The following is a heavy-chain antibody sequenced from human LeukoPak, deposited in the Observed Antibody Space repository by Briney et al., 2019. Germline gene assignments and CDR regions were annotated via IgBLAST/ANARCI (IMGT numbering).Heavy chain of an antibody. D-gene: IGHD3-10*01. J-gene: IGHJ4*02. CDR1: GFTFDDYA. CDR3: TKADSSGYPPTY. V-gene: IGHV3-9*01. CDR2: ISWNSGNI. Sequence: GRSLRLSCAASGFTFDDYAMHWVRQAPGKGLEWVSSISWNSGNIGYADSVKGRFTISRDNAKNSLYLQMNSLRAEDTALYYCTKADSSGYPPTYWGQGTLVTVSS.